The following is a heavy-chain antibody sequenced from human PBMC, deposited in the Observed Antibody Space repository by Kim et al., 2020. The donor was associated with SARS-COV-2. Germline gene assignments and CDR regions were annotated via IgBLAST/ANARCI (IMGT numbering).Heavy chain of an antibody. D-gene: IGHD3-22*01. CDR1: GGSISSSSYY. Sequence: SETLSLTCTVSGGSISSSSYYWGWIRQPPGKGLEWIGSIYYSGSTYYNPSLKRRVTISVDTSKNQFSLKLSSVTAADTAVYYCARHRGYYDSSGYYYPAYYFDYWGQGTLVTVSS. V-gene: IGHV4-39*01. CDR2: IYYSGST. CDR3: ARHRGYYDSSGYYYPAYYFDY. J-gene: IGHJ4*02.